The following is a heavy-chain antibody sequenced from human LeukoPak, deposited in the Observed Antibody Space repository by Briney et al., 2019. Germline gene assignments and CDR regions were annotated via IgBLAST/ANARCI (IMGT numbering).Heavy chain of an antibody. V-gene: IGHV3-48*01. J-gene: IGHJ1*01. Sequence: GGSLRLSCAASGFTFSTYSMNWVRQAPGKGLEWVSYISRNSGSIYYAYSVKGRFTISRDNAKNSLYLQMNSLRAEDTAVYYCARPLDDYADYVSYFHLWAQGTLVTVSS. CDR1: GFTFSTYS. D-gene: IGHD4-17*01. CDR2: ISRNSGSI. CDR3: ARPLDDYADYVSYFHL.